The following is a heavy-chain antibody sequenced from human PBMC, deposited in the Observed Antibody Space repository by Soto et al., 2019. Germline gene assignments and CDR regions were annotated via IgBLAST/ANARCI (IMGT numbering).Heavy chain of an antibody. CDR3: ARGGPGRITIFGVVIRPYYFDY. V-gene: IGHV4-34*01. J-gene: IGHJ4*02. CDR1: GGSFSGYY. CDR2: INHSGST. Sequence: SETLSLTCAVYGGSFSGYYWSWIRQPPGKGLEWIGEINHSGSTNYNPSLKSRVTISVDTSKNQFSLKLSSVTAADTAVYYCARGGPGRITIFGVVIRPYYFDYWGKGTLVTVSS. D-gene: IGHD3-3*01.